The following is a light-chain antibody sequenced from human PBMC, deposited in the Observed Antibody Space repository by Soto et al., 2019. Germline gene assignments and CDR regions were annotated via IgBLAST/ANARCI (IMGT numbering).Light chain of an antibody. V-gene: IGKV3-20*01. Sequence: EIVLTQSPGTLSLSPGERATLSCTASQSVAGNFLAWYQQRPGQAPGLLISAASSRATAIPDRFSASGSGTEFTLTISRLEPDDSAVYFCQQYGNSPLTFGPGTKLNIK. CDR2: AAS. CDR3: QQYGNSPLT. J-gene: IGKJ3*01. CDR1: QSVAGNF.